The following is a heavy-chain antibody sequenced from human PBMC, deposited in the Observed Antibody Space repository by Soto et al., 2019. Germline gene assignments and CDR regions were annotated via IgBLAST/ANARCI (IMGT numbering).Heavy chain of an antibody. D-gene: IGHD1-1*01. J-gene: IGHJ3*01. V-gene: IGHV3-53*01. CDR2: LYDVDGS. CDR3: ASWHEREHAYDV. Sequence: GSLRLSCAAFGLAVSGKKYVAWVRQAPGKGLEWVSALYDVDGSFYADSVKGRFTTSSDSSKTTVYLQTNGLRPDDTAVYYCASWHEREHAYDVWGQGTTVTVSS. CDR1: GLAVSGKKY.